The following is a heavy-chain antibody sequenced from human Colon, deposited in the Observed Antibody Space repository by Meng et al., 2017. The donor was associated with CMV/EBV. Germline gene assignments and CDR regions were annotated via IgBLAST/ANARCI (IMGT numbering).Heavy chain of an antibody. J-gene: IGHJ5*02. Sequence: QVQLVQSGAEVREPGASVKVSCKASGYTFTGYNIHWVRQAPGQGLEWMGRINPNDGGTNYAQKFRGRVTMTRDTSISTAYMELSRLRSDDTAVYYCAKIYDSSGSLPWFDPWGQGILVVASS. CDR3: AKIYDSSGSLPWFDP. D-gene: IGHD3-22*01. CDR2: INPNDGGT. V-gene: IGHV1-2*06. CDR1: GYTFTGYN.